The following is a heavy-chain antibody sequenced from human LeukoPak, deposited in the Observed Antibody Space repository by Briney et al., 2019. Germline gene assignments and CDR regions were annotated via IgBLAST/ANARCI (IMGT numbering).Heavy chain of an antibody. CDR1: EFTFSNCA. CDR2: ISGGGGST. D-gene: IGHD1-14*01. CDR3: AKGSGINHYHWIDP. Sequence: GGSLRLSCAASEFTFSNCAMNWVRQAPGKGLEWVSGISGGGGSTYYADSAKGRFTISRDNSKNTLYLQMDSLRAEDTALYYCAKGSGINHYHWIDPWGQGTLVTVSS. J-gene: IGHJ5*02. V-gene: IGHV3-23*01.